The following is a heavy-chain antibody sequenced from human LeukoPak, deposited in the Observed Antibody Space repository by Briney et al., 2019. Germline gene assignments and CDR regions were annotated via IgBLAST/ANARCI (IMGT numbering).Heavy chain of an antibody. CDR3: ARDKDIVVVPAAYYFDY. V-gene: IGHV3-30*04. J-gene: IGHJ4*02. CDR2: ISYDGSNK. CDR1: GFTFSSYA. Sequence: PGGSLRLSCAASGFTFSSYAMHWVRQAPGKGLEWVADISYDGSNKYYADSVKGRFTISRDNSKNTLYLQMNSLRAEDTAVYYCARDKDIVVVPAAYYFDYWGQGTLVTVSS. D-gene: IGHD2-2*01.